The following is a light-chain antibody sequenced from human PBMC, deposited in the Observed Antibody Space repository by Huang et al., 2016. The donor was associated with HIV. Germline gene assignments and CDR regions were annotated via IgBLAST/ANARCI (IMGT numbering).Light chain of an antibody. Sequence: EIVLTQSPDTLSLSPGERATVSCRASQHLNDFLPWYQQTPGQPPRLLIYDASTRASGIPSRFSGDGSGTHFSLMISSLEPEDFAIYYCQQRSTWPRSITFGQGTRLEI. J-gene: IGKJ5*01. CDR2: DAS. V-gene: IGKV3-11*01. CDR1: QHLNDF. CDR3: QQRSTWPRSIT.